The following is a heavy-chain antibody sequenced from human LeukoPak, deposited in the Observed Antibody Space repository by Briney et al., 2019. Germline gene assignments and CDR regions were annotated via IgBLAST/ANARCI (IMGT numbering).Heavy chain of an antibody. CDR3: ARGRAAAGHFDL. J-gene: IGHJ4*02. V-gene: IGHV3-11*04. CDR1: GFTFSAYT. CDR2: ITNSDNTI. Sequence: GGSLRLSCATSGFTFSAYTMSWIRQAPGKGLEWLSYITNSDNTIYNADSVKGRFTISRDDAKNSLYLQMNSLRAEDTAVYYCARGRAAAGHFDLWGQRTLVTVSS. D-gene: IGHD6-13*01.